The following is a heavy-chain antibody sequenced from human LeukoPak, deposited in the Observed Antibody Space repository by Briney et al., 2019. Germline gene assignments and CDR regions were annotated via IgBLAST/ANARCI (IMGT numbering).Heavy chain of an antibody. J-gene: IGHJ4*02. Sequence: ASVTVSCTASGYTFTSYAMHWVRQAPGQRLEWMGWINAGNGNTKYSQKFQGRVTITRDTSASTAYMELSSLRSEDTAVYYCARDAPLLWFGEFVFDYWGQGTLVTVSS. CDR2: INAGNGNT. CDR3: ARDAPLLWFGEFVFDY. V-gene: IGHV1-3*01. D-gene: IGHD3-10*01. CDR1: GYTFTSYA.